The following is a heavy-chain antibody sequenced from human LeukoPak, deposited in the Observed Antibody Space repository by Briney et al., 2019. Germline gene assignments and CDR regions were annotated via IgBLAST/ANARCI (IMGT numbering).Heavy chain of an antibody. CDR2: INAAGDDM. Sequence: GGSLRLSCVASGFTFPTYSMAWVRQAPGKGLDWVSSINAAGDDMYYADSVKGRFSISRDNLKNTLYLQMHSLRAEDRAIYYCAKGIFGVIHNGIDVWGQGTAVAVSS. CDR3: AKGIFGVIHNGIDV. D-gene: IGHD3-3*01. V-gene: IGHV3-23*01. CDR1: GFTFPTYS. J-gene: IGHJ6*02.